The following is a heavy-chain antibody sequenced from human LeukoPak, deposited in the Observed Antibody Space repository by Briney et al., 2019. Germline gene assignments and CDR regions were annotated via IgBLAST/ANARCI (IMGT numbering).Heavy chain of an antibody. V-gene: IGHV4-59*01. CDR2: ISYRGST. J-gene: IGHJ4*02. Sequence: SETLSLTCIVSGCSITPYYWSWIRQPPGKGLEWIGYISYRGSTNYNPSLNNRVTISLDTSKNQFSLKVTSVTAADTAVYYCARGERPGPDYWGQGTLVTVSS. D-gene: IGHD2-8*02. CDR1: GCSITPYY. CDR3: ARGERPGPDY.